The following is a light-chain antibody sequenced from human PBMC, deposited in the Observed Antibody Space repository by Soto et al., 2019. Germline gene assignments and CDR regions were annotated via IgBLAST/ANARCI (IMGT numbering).Light chain of an antibody. V-gene: IGLV2-14*01. CDR1: SSDVGAYNY. CDR2: AVS. Sequence: QSALTQPASVSGSPGQSITISCTGTSSDVGAYNYVSWYQQHPGKAPKLMIYAVSNRPSGVSNRFSGSKSGNTASLTISGLQAEDEADYYCSSYTRSSAPYVFGTGTK. J-gene: IGLJ1*01. CDR3: SSYTRSSAPYV.